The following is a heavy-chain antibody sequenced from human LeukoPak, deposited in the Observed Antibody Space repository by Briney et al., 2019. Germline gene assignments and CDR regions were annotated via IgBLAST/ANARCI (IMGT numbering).Heavy chain of an antibody. CDR3: ARHPITDWYLDS. Sequence: SETLSLTCTVSGVSISNSFSYWGWIRQPPGKGLEWIGSLSYSGNSYYNPSLKSRVTISADTSKDHFSLKLTSVTAADTAVYFCARHPITDWYLDSWGQGTLVTVSS. CDR2: LSYSGNS. D-gene: IGHD3-9*01. V-gene: IGHV4-39*01. CDR1: GVSISNSFSY. J-gene: IGHJ4*02.